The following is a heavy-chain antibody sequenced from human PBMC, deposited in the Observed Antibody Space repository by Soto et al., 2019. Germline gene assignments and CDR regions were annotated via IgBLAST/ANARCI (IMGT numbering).Heavy chain of an antibody. V-gene: IGHV1-18*01. CDR2: ISAYNGNT. J-gene: IGHJ6*03. CDR3: ARVSAVADFYYYYYYMDV. CDR1: GYTFTSYG. Sequence: ASVKVSCKASGYTFTSYGISWVRQAPGQGLEWMGWISAYNGNTNYAQKLQGRVTMTTDTSTSTAYMELRSLRSDDTAVYYCARVSAVADFYYYYYYMDVWGKGTTVTVSS. D-gene: IGHD6-19*01.